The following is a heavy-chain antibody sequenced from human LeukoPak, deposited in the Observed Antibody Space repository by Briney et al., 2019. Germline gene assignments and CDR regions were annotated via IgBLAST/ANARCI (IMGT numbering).Heavy chain of an antibody. CDR2: ISYEGSSK. D-gene: IGHD6-13*01. V-gene: IGHV3-30-3*01. J-gene: IGHJ3*02. CDR1: GFTFSSYA. CDR3: AREISTSSSWYGDDAFDI. Sequence: GGSLRLSCTASGFTFSSYAIHWVRQAPGKGLEWVTLISYEGSSKYYADSVRGRFIISRDNSKNTLFLQVNSLRAEDTAVCYCAREISTSSSWYGDDAFDIWGQGTMVTVSS.